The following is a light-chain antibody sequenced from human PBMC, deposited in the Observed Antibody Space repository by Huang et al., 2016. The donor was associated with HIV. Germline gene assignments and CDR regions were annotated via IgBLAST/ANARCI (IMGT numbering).Light chain of an antibody. CDR2: GAS. V-gene: IGKV3-15*01. CDR1: QTFSNN. Sequence: EILMTQSPATLSVSPGERATLSCRASQTFSNNLAWYQQKRCQAPSLLLYGASTRAADVPPRFNGSGSGTEFTLTISSLRSEDFTVYYCQQYNIWPYTFGQGTKLEI. CDR3: QQYNIWPYT. J-gene: IGKJ2*01.